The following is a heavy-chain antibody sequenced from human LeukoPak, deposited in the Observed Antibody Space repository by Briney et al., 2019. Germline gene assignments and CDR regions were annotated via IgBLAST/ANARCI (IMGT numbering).Heavy chain of an antibody. Sequence: GESLKISCKGSGYSFTSYWIGWVRQMPGKGLEWMGITYPGDSDTRYSPSFQGQVTISADKSISTAYLRWSSLKASDTAMYYCARQNRYYYDSSGHGYYYYMDVWGKGTTVTVSS. D-gene: IGHD3-22*01. J-gene: IGHJ6*03. CDR3: ARQNRYYYDSSGHGYYYYMDV. V-gene: IGHV5-51*01. CDR1: GYSFTSYW. CDR2: TYPGDSDT.